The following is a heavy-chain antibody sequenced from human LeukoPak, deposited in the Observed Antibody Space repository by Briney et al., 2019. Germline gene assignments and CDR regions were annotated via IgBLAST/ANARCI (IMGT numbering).Heavy chain of an antibody. CDR3: ARGLFNGSGNYYFDY. J-gene: IGHJ4*02. CDR2: IYYSEST. Sequence: PSETLSLTCTVSGGSINSGGYYWSWIRQHPGKGLEWIAYIYYSESTYYNPSLKSRVTISVDTSKNQFSLKLSSVTAADTAVYYCARGLFNGSGNYYFDYWGQGTLVTVSS. D-gene: IGHD3-10*01. V-gene: IGHV4-31*03. CDR1: GGSINSGGYY.